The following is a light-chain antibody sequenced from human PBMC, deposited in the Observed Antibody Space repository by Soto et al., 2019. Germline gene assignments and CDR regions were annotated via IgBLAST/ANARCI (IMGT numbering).Light chain of an antibody. J-gene: IGKJ1*01. Sequence: DIQMTQSPSTLSASVGDRVTITCRASHSINNLLAWYQQKPGKAPNLLIYDASSLENGVPSRFSGSGSGTEFTLTISTLQPDDFATYYCQQYTSYSPWTFGQGTKVDIK. CDR1: HSINNL. CDR3: QQYTSYSPWT. CDR2: DAS. V-gene: IGKV1-5*01.